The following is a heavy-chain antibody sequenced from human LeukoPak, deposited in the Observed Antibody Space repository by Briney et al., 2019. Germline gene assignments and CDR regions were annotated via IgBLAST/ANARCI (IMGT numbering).Heavy chain of an antibody. CDR2: ISGSGGST. V-gene: IGHV3-23*01. CDR3: ARAPSASTVTTGGFDY. CDR1: GFTFSSYA. Sequence: GGSLRLSCAASGFTFSSYAMSWVRQAPGKGLEWVSAISGSGGSTYYADSVKGRFTISRDNSKNTLYLLMNSLRTEDTAVYYCARAPSASTVTTGGFDYWGQGTLVTVSS. D-gene: IGHD4-11*01. J-gene: IGHJ4*02.